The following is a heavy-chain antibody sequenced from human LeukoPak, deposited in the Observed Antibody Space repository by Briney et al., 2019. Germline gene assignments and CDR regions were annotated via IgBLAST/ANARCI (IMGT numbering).Heavy chain of an antibody. V-gene: IGHV3-64D*09. CDR1: GFTFSNYA. J-gene: IGHJ4*02. D-gene: IGHD3-22*01. Sequence: PGGSLRLSCSASGFTFSNYAMHWVRQAPGKGLEYVSAISSNGGTTYYADSVTGRFTISRDTSKNTLYLQMSSLRAEDTAVYYCARDRPTGIYGDSSGYYWGLLDYWGQGTLVTVSP. CDR2: ISSNGGTT. CDR3: ARDRPTGIYGDSSGYYWGLLDY.